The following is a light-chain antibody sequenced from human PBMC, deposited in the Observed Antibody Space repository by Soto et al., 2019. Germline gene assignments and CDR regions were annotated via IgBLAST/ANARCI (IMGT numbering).Light chain of an antibody. J-gene: IGLJ3*02. V-gene: IGLV2-8*01. CDR2: EVS. CDR1: SSDIGVYNY. Sequence: QSALTQPASVSGSPGQSITISCTGTSSDIGVYNYVSWYQQHPGKAPKLVICEVSNRPSGVPDRFSASKSCNTASLTVSGLQAVDEADYYCNSYAGGDWVFGVGTKLTVL. CDR3: NSYAGGDWV.